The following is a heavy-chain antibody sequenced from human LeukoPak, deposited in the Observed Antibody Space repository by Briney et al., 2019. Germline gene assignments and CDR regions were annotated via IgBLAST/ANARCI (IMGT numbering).Heavy chain of an antibody. CDR3: AKAYCSGTSCYAGAFMDV. J-gene: IGHJ6*02. D-gene: IGHD2-2*01. CDR2: ISPVLGIT. CDR1: GGTFSSYA. Sequence: GASVTVSRKASGGTFSSYAINWVRQAPGQGLEWMGGISPVLGITNYAQKFQGRVTITADKSTSTAYMELISLRSEDTAVYYCAKAYCSGTSCYAGAFMDVWGQGTTVTVSS. V-gene: IGHV1-69*10.